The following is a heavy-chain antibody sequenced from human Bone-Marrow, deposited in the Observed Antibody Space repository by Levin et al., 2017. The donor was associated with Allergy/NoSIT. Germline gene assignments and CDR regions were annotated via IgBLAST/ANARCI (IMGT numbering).Heavy chain of an antibody. D-gene: IGHD3-3*01. CDR3: ARDSLRFLEWLLYLGVGYYYYGMDV. V-gene: IGHV3-11*01. J-gene: IGHJ6*02. CDR2: ISSSGSTI. Sequence: GGSLRLSCAASGFTFSDYYMSWIRQAPGKGLEWVSYISSSGSTIYYADSVKGRFTISRDNAKNSLYLQMNSLRAEDTAVYYCARDSLRFLEWLLYLGVGYYYYGMDVWGQGTTVTVSS. CDR1: GFTFSDYY.